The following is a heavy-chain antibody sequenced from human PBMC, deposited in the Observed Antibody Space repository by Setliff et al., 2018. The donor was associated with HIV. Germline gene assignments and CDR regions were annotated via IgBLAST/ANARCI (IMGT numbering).Heavy chain of an antibody. Sequence: ASVKVSCKTSGYTFSLYSIAWVRQAPGQGLEWMGWISGHNGGTDYDQKLQGRVTMTIDPSTNTAYMELRSLTSGDTAVYFCARVDNMEYVKYCFDSWGQGTPVTVSS. CDR2: ISGHNGGT. CDR3: ARVDNMEYVKYCFDS. V-gene: IGHV1-18*01. CDR1: GYTFSLYS. D-gene: IGHD2-15*01. J-gene: IGHJ4*02.